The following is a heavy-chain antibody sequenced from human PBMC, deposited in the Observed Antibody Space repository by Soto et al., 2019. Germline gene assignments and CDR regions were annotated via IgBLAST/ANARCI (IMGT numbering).Heavy chain of an antibody. J-gene: IGHJ4*01. V-gene: IGHV3-30*18. CDR1: GFTFIKNG. Sequence: QVQLVESGGGVVQPGRSLRLSCAASGFTFIKNGIHWVRQAPGKGLEWVAMISDSGGDKFYADPVKGRFTISRDNSKNTVYLQMNSLTTEDTAVYYCAKDRAYSWSFDYWGHGTLVTVPS. D-gene: IGHD6-13*01. CDR2: ISDSGGDK. CDR3: AKDRAYSWSFDY.